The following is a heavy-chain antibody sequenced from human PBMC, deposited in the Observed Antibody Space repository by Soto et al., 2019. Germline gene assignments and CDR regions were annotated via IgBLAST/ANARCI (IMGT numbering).Heavy chain of an antibody. J-gene: IGHJ5*01. D-gene: IGHD3-9*01. Sequence: GESLKISCTASGFTFRTFTMNWVRQAPGKGLEWVSGIIGGDGDKFYSDSVKGRFTISRDNSKDILFLQMSSLRVDDTAVYYCAKDRDPDGIWTFDSWGQGTLVTVSS. V-gene: IGHV3-23*01. CDR1: GFTFRTFT. CDR3: AKDRDPDGIWTFDS. CDR2: IIGGDGDK.